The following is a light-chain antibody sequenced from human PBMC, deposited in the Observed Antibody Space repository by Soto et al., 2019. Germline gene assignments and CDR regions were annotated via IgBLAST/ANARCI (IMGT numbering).Light chain of an antibody. CDR3: QQYYNYPWT. V-gene: IGKV1-8*01. CDR1: QGISSS. Sequence: AIRMTQSPSSLSASTGDRVTITCRASQGISSSLAWYQQKPGKAPELLIYAASTLQSGVPSRFSGGGSGTDFTLTISCLQSEDFATYYCQQYYNYPWTFGQGTKVEIK. J-gene: IGKJ1*01. CDR2: AAS.